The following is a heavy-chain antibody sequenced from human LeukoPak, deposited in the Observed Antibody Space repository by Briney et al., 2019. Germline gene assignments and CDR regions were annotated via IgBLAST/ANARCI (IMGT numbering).Heavy chain of an antibody. V-gene: IGHV3-48*03. J-gene: IGHJ4*02. CDR2: ISSSGSTI. CDR3: ARDSSGYPFDY. D-gene: IGHD3-22*01. Sequence: KTGGSLRLSCAASGFTFSSYEMNWVRQAPGKGLEWVSYISSSGSTIYYADSVKGRFTISRDNAKNSLYLQMNSLRAEDTAVYYCARDSSGYPFDYWGQGTLVTVSS. CDR1: GFTFSSYE.